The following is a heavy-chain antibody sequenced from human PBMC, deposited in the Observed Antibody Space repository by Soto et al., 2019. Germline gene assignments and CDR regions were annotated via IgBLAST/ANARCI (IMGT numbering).Heavy chain of an antibody. CDR1: GGSFSGYY. CDR2: INHSGST. CDR3: ARGQDIVVVPAAKRGWFDP. Sequence: QVQLQQWGAGLLKPSETLSLTCAVYGGSFSGYYWSWIRQPPGKGLEWIGEINHSGSTNYNPSLKSRVTISVDTSKNQFSLKLSSVTAADTAEYYCARGQDIVVVPAAKRGWFDPWGQGTLVTVSS. V-gene: IGHV4-34*01. D-gene: IGHD2-2*01. J-gene: IGHJ5*02.